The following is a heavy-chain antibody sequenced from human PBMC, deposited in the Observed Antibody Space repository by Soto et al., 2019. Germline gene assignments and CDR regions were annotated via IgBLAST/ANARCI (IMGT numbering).Heavy chain of an antibody. V-gene: IGHV3-30*18. J-gene: IGHJ4*02. CDR2: ISYDGSNK. CDR3: AKDLERNAPHGYCSGGSCYSFFQPYFDY. Sequence: GGSLRLSCAASGFTFSSYGMHWVRQAPGKGLEWVAVISYDGSNKYYADSVKGRFTISRDNSKNTLCLQMNSLRAEDTAVYYCAKDLERNAPHGYCSGGSCYSFFQPYFDYWGQGTLVTVSS. D-gene: IGHD2-15*01. CDR1: GFTFSSYG.